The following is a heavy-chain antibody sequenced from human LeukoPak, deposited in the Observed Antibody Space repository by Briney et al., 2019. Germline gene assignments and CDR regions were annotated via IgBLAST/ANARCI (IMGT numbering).Heavy chain of an antibody. CDR1: GFTFSHYA. V-gene: IGHV3-23*01. D-gene: IGHD2-2*01. CDR2: ISGRSDST. J-gene: IGHJ6*02. Sequence: GGSLRLSCAASGFTFSHYAMTWVRQAPGKGLEWVSTISGRSDSTYYADSVKGRFAISRDISKNTLYLQMNSLRAEDTAVYYCARMGYCSSTSCPPLTRMDVWGQGTTVTVSS. CDR3: ARMGYCSSTSCPPLTRMDV.